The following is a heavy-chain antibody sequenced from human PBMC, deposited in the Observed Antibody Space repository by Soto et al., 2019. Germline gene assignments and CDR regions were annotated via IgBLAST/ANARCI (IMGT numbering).Heavy chain of an antibody. J-gene: IGHJ3*02. Sequence: GGSLRLSCAASGFPFDDYGMSWVRQAPGKGLEWVSGINWNGGSTGYADSVKGRFTISRDNAKNSLYLQMNSLRAEDTAVYYCAKGVGFGELISAFDIWGQGTMVTVSS. V-gene: IGHV3-20*04. CDR2: INWNGGST. CDR1: GFPFDDYG. D-gene: IGHD3-10*01. CDR3: AKGVGFGELISAFDI.